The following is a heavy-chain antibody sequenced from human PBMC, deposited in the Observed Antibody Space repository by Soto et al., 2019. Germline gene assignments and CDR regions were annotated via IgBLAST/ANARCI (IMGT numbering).Heavy chain of an antibody. V-gene: IGHV4-39*01. CDR2: IYYSGST. J-gene: IGHJ5*02. D-gene: IGHD4-17*01. CDR1: GGSISSSSYY. Sequence: PSETLSLTCTVSGGSISSSSYYWGWIRQPPGKGLEWIGSIYYSGSTYYNPSLKSRVTISVDTSKNQFSLKLSSVTAADTAVYYCARLGIRHYGGNYPNWFDPWGQGTLVSGSS. CDR3: ARLGIRHYGGNYPNWFDP.